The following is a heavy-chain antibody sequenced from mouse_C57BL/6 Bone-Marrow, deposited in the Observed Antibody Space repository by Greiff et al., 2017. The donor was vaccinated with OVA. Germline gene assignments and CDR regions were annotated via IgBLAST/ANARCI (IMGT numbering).Heavy chain of an antibody. CDR1: GYTFTSYG. Sequence: QVQLQQSGAELARPGASVKLSCKASGYTFTSYGISWVKQRTGQGLEWIGEIYPRSGNTYYNEKFKGKATLTADKSSSTAYMELRSLTSEDSAVYFGARSPHYYGSPFDYWGQGTTLTVSS. V-gene: IGHV1-81*01. D-gene: IGHD1-1*01. CDR2: IYPRSGNT. CDR3: ARSPHYYGSPFDY. J-gene: IGHJ2*01.